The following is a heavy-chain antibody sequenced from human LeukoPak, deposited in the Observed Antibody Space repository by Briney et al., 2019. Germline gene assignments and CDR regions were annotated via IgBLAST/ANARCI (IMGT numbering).Heavy chain of an antibody. CDR1: GFTFSSYS. J-gene: IGHJ4*02. CDR2: ISSSSSYI. Sequence: PGGSLRLSCAASGFTFSSYSMNWVRQAPGKGLEWVSSISSSSSYIYYADSVKGRFTISRDNAKNSLYLQMNSLRAEDTAVYYCARMGQGAGRGFGYWGQGTLVTVSS. D-gene: IGHD1-26*01. V-gene: IGHV3-21*01. CDR3: ARMGQGAGRGFGY.